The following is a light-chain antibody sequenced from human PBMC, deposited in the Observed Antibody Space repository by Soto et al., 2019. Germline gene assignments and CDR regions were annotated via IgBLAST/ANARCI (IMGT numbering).Light chain of an antibody. CDR1: SSDVGSYNL. CDR2: EGS. V-gene: IGLV2-23*01. J-gene: IGLJ1*01. CDR3: CSYAGSSLS. Sequence: QSVLTQPASVSGSPGQSITISCTGTSSDVGSYNLVSWYQQHPGKAPKLMIYEGSKRPSGVSNRFSGSKSGNTASLTISGLQADDEADYYCCSYAGSSLSFGTGTKVTVL.